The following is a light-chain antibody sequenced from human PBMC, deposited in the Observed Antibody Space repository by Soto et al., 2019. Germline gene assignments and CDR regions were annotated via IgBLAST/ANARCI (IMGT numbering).Light chain of an antibody. V-gene: IGKV3-20*01. CDR1: QSVSSRD. CDR3: QQYDNSPGYT. J-gene: IGKJ2*01. Sequence: EIVFTQSPGTLSLSPGERATLSCRASQSVSSRDLAWYQQKPGQAPRLLIYATSSRAAGIPDRFSGSGSGTDFTLTISRLEPEDFAVYYCQQYDNSPGYTFGQGTKVDIK. CDR2: ATS.